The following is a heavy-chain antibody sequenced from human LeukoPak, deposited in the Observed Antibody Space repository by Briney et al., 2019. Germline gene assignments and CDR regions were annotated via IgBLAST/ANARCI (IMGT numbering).Heavy chain of an antibody. V-gene: IGHV4-59*01. D-gene: IGHD6-6*01. CDR3: VRVGGASSVLSAFDI. CDR1: GGSINSYY. Sequence: SETLSLTCTVSGGSINSYYWSWIRLPPGKGLEWIGYIYYSETINYNPSLKSRVTISLDTSKNQVSLKLTSVTAADTAVYYCVRVGGASSVLSAFDIWGQGAMVTVSS. J-gene: IGHJ3*02. CDR2: IYYSETI.